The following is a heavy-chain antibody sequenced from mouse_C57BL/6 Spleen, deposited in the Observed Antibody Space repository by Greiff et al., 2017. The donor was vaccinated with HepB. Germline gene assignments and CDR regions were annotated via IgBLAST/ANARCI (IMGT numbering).Heavy chain of an antibody. CDR2: IHPNSGST. V-gene: IGHV1-64*01. CDR1: GYTFTSYW. D-gene: IGHD1-1*01. Sequence: QVQLQQPGAELVKPGASVKLSCKASGYTFTSYWMHWVKQRPGQGLEWIGMIHPNSGSTNYNEKFKSKATLTVDKSSSTAYMQLSSLTSEDSAVYYCARTLYGSREYFDVWGTGTTVTVSS. J-gene: IGHJ1*03. CDR3: ARTLYGSREYFDV.